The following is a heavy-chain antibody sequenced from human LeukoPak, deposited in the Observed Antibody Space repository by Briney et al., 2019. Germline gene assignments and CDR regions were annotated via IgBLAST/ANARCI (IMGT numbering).Heavy chain of an antibody. CDR2: IYSGGST. J-gene: IGHJ3*02. CDR1: GFTVSSNY. Sequence: GGSLRLSCAASGFTVSSNYMSWVRQAPRKGLEWVSVIYSGGSTYYADSVKGRFTISRDNSKNTLYLQMNSLRAEDTAVYYCARGAGSSGWPDAFDIWGQGTMVTVSS. V-gene: IGHV3-66*01. CDR3: ARGAGSSGWPDAFDI. D-gene: IGHD6-19*01.